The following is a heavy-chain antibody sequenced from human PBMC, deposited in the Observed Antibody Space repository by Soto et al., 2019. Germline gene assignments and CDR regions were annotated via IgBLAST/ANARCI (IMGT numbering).Heavy chain of an antibody. CDR3: ARTPSSFGVAPYNWFDP. CDR2: IYYSGST. Sequence: SGTLSLTCAVSGYSISSSNWWGWIRQPPGKGLEWIGYIYYSGSTYYNPSLKSRVTMSVDTSKNQFSLKLSSVTAVDTAVYYCARTPSSFGVAPYNWFDPWGQGTLVTVSS. D-gene: IGHD3-10*01. CDR1: GYSISSSNW. J-gene: IGHJ5*02. V-gene: IGHV4-28*01.